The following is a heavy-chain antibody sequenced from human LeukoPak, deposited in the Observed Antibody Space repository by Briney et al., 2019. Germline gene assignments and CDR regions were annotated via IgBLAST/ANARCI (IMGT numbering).Heavy chain of an antibody. CDR2: ISAYNGNT. J-gene: IGHJ5*02. CDR3: ARGGGVVPAEKGNWFDP. Sequence: ASVKVSCKASGYTFTSYGIIWVRQAPGQGLEWMGWISAYNGNTNYAQKLQGRVTMTTDTSTSTAYMELRSLRSDDTAVYYCARGGGVVPAEKGNWFDPWGQGTLVTVSS. CDR1: GYTFTSYG. V-gene: IGHV1-18*01. D-gene: IGHD2-2*01.